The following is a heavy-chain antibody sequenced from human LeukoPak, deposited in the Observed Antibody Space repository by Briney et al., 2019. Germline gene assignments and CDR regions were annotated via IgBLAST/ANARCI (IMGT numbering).Heavy chain of an antibody. Sequence: GGSLRLSCAASGFTFSSYEMNWVRQAPGKGLEWVSYIGSSGSTIYYADSVKGRFTISRDNAKNSLYLQMNSLRAEDTAVYYCARDDYGDWFDPWGQGTLVTVSS. V-gene: IGHV3-48*03. CDR1: GFTFSSYE. CDR2: IGSSGSTI. CDR3: ARDDYGDWFDP. J-gene: IGHJ5*02. D-gene: IGHD4-17*01.